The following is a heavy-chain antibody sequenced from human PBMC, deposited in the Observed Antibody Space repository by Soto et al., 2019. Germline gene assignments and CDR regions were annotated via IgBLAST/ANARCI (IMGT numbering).Heavy chain of an antibody. Sequence: QVHLVQSGAEVKKPGASVKVSCTASGYDFNIYDIHWVRQSTGQGLEWMGWMTPKRETPGYAPKFQGRFPLTRDTSRSAVYMELSSLGSEDTAVYFCARGGHGFWIGETYYYAMDVCGQGTTVTVSS. V-gene: IGHV1-8*01. D-gene: IGHD2-21*01. CDR3: ARGGHGFWIGETYYYAMDV. CDR2: MTPKRETP. CDR1: GYDFNIYD. J-gene: IGHJ6*02.